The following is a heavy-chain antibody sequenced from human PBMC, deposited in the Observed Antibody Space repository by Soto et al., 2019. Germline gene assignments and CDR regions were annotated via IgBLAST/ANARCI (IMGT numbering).Heavy chain of an antibody. V-gene: IGHV3-21*01. CDR3: ARGCSGGSCYSYYYYYGMDV. Sequence: EVQLVESGGGLVKPGGSLRLSCAASGFTFSSYSMNWVRQAPGKGLEWVSSISSSSSYIYYADSVKGRFTISRDNAKNSLYLQMNSLRAEDTAVYYCARGCSGGSCYSYYYYYGMDVWGQGTTVTVSS. CDR2: ISSSSSYI. D-gene: IGHD2-15*01. CDR1: GFTFSSYS. J-gene: IGHJ6*02.